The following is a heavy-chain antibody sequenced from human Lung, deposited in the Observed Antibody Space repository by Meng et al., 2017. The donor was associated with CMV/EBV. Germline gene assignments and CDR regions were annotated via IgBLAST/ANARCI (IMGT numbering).Heavy chain of an antibody. CDR1: GESFSGYS. CDR3: ARDLGYCSSTSCCYYYGMDV. Sequence: SXTXSLXCAVHGESFSGYSWSWIRQPPGKGLEWIGEISHSGITNYNPSLKSRVTISVDTSKNQFSLKLSSVTAADTAVYYCARDLGYCSSTSCCYYYGMDVWXQGTTVTVSS. V-gene: IGHV4-34*01. CDR2: ISHSGIT. D-gene: IGHD2-2*01. J-gene: IGHJ6*01.